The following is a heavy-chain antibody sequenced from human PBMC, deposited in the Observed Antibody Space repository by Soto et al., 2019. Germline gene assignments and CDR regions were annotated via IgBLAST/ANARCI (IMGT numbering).Heavy chain of an antibody. CDR1: GGSIGSGDYY. Sequence: PSETLSLTCTLSGGSIGSGDYYWSWIRQRPGKGLEWIGYIHDRGNTYYNQSLNSRVTISVDTSKNQFSLKMSSVTAADTAVYSCARAPLGYDFWSGTWYFDYWGQGTLVTVS. D-gene: IGHD3-3*01. V-gene: IGHV4-31*03. J-gene: IGHJ4*02. CDR2: IHDRGNT. CDR3: ARAPLGYDFWSGTWYFDY.